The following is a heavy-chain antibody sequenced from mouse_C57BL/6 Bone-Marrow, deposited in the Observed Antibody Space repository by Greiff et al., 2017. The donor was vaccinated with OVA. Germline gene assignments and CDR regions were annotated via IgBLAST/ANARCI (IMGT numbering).Heavy chain of an antibody. Sequence: VQLQQSGAELVKPGASVKMSCKASGYTFTSYWITWVKQRPGQGLEWIGDIYPGSGSTNYNEKFKSKATLTVDTSSSTAYMQLSSLTSEDSAVYYCARGGDGSSYGAMDYWGQGTSVTVSS. D-gene: IGHD1-1*01. CDR2: IYPGSGST. CDR1: GYTFTSYW. CDR3: ARGGDGSSYGAMDY. J-gene: IGHJ4*01. V-gene: IGHV1-55*01.